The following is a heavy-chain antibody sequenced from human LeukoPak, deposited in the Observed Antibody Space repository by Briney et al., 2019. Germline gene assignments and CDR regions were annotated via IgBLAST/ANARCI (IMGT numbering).Heavy chain of an antibody. CDR1: GFTFSSYG. J-gene: IGHJ6*02. V-gene: IGHV3-33*01. Sequence: SCKASGFTFSSYGMHWVRQAPGKGLEWVAVIWYDGSNKYYADSVKGRFTISRDNSKNTLYLQMNSLRAEDTAVYYCARDFGDFWSGSYYGMDVWGQGTTVTVSS. D-gene: IGHD3-3*01. CDR3: ARDFGDFWSGSYYGMDV. CDR2: IWYDGSNK.